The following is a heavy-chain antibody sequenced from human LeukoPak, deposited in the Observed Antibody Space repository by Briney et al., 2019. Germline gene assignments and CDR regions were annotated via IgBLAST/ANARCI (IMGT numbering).Heavy chain of an antibody. CDR1: GFTFNSYG. V-gene: IGHV3-23*01. Sequence: TGGSLRLSCAASGFTFNSYGMNWVRQAPGKGLEWVSGISTGGGSTHYADSVKGRFTISRDNSKNTLYLQMNSLRAEDTAEYYCAKGATMAWGVFDYWGQGTLVTVSS. J-gene: IGHJ4*02. CDR2: ISTGGGST. CDR3: AKGATMAWGVFDY. D-gene: IGHD3-10*01.